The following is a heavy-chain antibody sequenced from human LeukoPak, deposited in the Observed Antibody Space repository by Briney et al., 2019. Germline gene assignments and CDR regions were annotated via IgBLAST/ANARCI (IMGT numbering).Heavy chain of an antibody. V-gene: IGHV3-53*01. CDR1: GFTVSSNY. CDR3: ARDPFDSSEGYFDL. CDR2: IYSGGST. J-gene: IGHJ2*01. Sequence: PGGSLRLSCAASGFTVSSNYMSWVRQAPGKGLEWVSVIYSGGSTYYADSVKGRFTISRDNSKNTLYLQMNSLRAEDTAVYYCARDPFDSSEGYFDLWGRGTLVTVSS. D-gene: IGHD3-22*01.